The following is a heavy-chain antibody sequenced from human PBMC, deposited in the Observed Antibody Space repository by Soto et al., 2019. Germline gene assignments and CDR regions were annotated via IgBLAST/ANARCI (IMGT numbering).Heavy chain of an antibody. CDR2: IKQDGSEK. D-gene: IGHD3-3*01. Sequence: PGGSLRLSCAASGFTFSSYWMSWVRQAPGKGLEWVANIKQDGSEKYYVDSVKGRFTISRDNAKNSLYLQMNSLRAEDTAVYYCARDRRDYDFWSGYPYYYYGMDVWGQGTTVTVSS. CDR1: GFTFSSYW. J-gene: IGHJ6*02. CDR3: ARDRRDYDFWSGYPYYYYGMDV. V-gene: IGHV3-7*01.